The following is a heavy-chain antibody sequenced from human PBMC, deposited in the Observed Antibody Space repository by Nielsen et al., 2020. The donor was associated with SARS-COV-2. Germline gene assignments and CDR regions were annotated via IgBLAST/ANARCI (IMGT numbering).Heavy chain of an antibody. D-gene: IGHD3-10*01. CDR3: PRAWGSGAFDI. CDR2: INQDGSEI. V-gene: IGHV3-7*01. J-gene: IGHJ3*02. CDR1: GFTFSSYW. Sequence: GESLKISCAASGFTFSSYWMTWVRQAPGKGLEWVANINQDGSEIYYVDSVKGRFTISRDNAKNSLYLQMNSLRAEDTAVYYCPRAWGSGAFDIWGQGTMVTVSS.